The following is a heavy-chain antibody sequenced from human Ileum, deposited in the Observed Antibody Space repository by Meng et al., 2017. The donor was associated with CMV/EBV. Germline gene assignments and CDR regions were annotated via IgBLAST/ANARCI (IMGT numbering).Heavy chain of an antibody. CDR2: INPNTGVT. D-gene: IGHD2-2*02. Sequence: ASVKVSCKASGYTFTGYYIHWVRQAPGQGLQWMGRINPNTGVTKYVENFRGRVTMTRGTSASTAYMELSSLRSEDTAVYYCAREGSVVVPAAILFDYWGQGTLVTVSS. CDR1: GYTFTGYY. CDR3: AREGSVVVPAAILFDY. J-gene: IGHJ4*02. V-gene: IGHV1-2*02.